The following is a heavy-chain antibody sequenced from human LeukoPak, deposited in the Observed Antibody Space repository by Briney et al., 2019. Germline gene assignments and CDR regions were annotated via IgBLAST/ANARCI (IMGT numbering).Heavy chain of an antibody. CDR2: ISAGGHNT. D-gene: IGHD3-10*01. CDR3: SSSWGVEDY. J-gene: IGHJ4*02. CDR1: GFSFSDYA. Sequence: PGGSLRLSCDASGFSFSDYAMHWVRQAPGKGLEWVSGISAGGHNTYYADSVKGRFTISRDNAKNSLYLQMNSLRAEDTAVYYCSSSWGVEDYWGQGTLVTVSS. V-gene: IGHV3-23*01.